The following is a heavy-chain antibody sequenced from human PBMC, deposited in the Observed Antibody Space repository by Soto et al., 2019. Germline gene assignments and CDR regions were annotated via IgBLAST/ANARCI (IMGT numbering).Heavy chain of an antibody. CDR1: GFTFSSYG. J-gene: IGHJ6*02. V-gene: IGHV3-33*01. CDR2: IWYDGSNK. CDR3: ARDRCSSTSCPHYYYYGMDV. D-gene: IGHD2-2*01. Sequence: QVQLVESGGGVVQPGRSLRLSCAASGFTFSSYGMHWVRQAPGKGLEWVAVIWYDGSNKYYADSVKGRFTISRDNSKNTLYLQMNSRRAEDTAVYYCARDRCSSTSCPHYYYYGMDVWGQGTTVTVSS.